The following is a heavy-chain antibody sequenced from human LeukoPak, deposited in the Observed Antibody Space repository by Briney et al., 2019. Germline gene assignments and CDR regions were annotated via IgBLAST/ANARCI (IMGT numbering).Heavy chain of an antibody. CDR3: ARDLGGHYGMDV. CDR2: IIPIFGTA. J-gene: IGHJ6*02. Sequence: ASVKVSCKASGGTFSSYAISWVRQAPGQGLEWMGGIIPIFGTANYAQRFQGRVTITADESTSTAYMELSSLRSEDTAVYYCARDLGGHYGMDVWGQGTTVTVSS. V-gene: IGHV1-69*13. D-gene: IGHD3-16*01. CDR1: GGTFSSYA.